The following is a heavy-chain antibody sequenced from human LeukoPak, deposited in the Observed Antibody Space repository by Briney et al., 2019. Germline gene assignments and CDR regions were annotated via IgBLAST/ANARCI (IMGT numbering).Heavy chain of an antibody. D-gene: IGHD3-9*01. CDR1: GYTFSNYG. CDR2: ISVYTGYT. V-gene: IGHV1-18*01. CDR3: ARDGGYFDWPRPRPGKYYFDY. J-gene: IGHJ4*02. Sequence: GASAKVSCKASGYTFSNYGVTWVRQAPGQGLEWMGWISVYTGYTNYAQNFQGRVTMTTDTSTNTAYMELRSLTSDDTAVYFCARDGGYFDWPRPRPGKYYFDYWGQGTLVTVSS.